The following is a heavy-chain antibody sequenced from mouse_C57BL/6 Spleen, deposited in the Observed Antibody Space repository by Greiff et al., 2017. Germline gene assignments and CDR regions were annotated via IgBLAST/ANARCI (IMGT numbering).Heavy chain of an antibody. CDR1: GYTFTSYW. CDR2: IDPSDSYT. V-gene: IGHV1-59*01. Sequence: QVQLQQPGAELVRPGTSVKLSCKASGYTFTSYWMHWVKQRPGQGLEWIGVIDPSDSYTNYNQKFKGKATLTVDTSSSTAYMQLSSLTSEDSAVYYCVGPLYYGNTWFAYWGQGTLVTVSA. D-gene: IGHD2-1*01. J-gene: IGHJ3*01. CDR3: VGPLYYGNTWFAY.